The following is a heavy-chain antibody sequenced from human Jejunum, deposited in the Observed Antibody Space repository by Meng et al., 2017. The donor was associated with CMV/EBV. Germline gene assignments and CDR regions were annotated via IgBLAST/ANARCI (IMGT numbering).Heavy chain of an antibody. CDR1: GFTLSSHC. V-gene: IGHV3-74*01. CDR2: TYAGGSDR. D-gene: IGHD2-21*01. CDR3: LKLPPGY. J-gene: IGHJ4*02. Sequence: EVHVVGSGGGLFLPGGFLRLSCAASGFTLSSHCMHWVRQVPGKGLGWVSRTYAGGSDRTYADSVKGRFTISGDNAKNTVYLQMNNLRDEDTAVYYCLKLPPGYWGQGTLVTVSS.